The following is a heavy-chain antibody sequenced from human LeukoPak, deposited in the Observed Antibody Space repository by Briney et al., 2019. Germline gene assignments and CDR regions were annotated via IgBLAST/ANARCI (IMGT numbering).Heavy chain of an antibody. J-gene: IGHJ4*02. V-gene: IGHV3-30*18. CDR3: AKHYYGSGSYFPGF. CDR1: GFTFSSYG. Sequence: GGSLRLSCAASGFTFSSYGMHWVRQAPGKGLEWVAVISYDGSNKYYADSVKGRFTISRDNSKNTLYLQMNSLRAEDTAVYYCAKHYYGSGSYFPGFGGQGTLVTVSS. CDR2: ISYDGSNK. D-gene: IGHD3-10*01.